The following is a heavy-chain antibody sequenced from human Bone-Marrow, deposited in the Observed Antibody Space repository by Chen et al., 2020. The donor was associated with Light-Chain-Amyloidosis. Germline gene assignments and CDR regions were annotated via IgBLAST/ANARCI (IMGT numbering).Heavy chain of an antibody. V-gene: IGHV3-73*01. J-gene: IGHJ4*02. CDR3: VASHVIVGALES. D-gene: IGHD2-21*01. CDR1: GLTSSDSG. CDR2: IGTKNSGYTT. Sequence: EVHLAESGGGLVQPGGSLRLACVASGLTSSDSGVHWVRQASGKGLEWLGRIGTKNSGYTTSYAAPVEGRFTVSRDDSKTTAYLQMDSLKSEDTALYYCVASHVIVGALESWGQGTLVIVSP.